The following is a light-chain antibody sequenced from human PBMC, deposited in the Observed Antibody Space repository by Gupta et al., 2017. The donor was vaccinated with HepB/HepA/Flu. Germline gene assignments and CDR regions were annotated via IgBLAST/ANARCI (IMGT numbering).Light chain of an antibody. Sequence: QSVLTQPPSVSAAPGQKVTISCSGSSSNIGNNYVSWYQQLPGTAPKLLIYENNKRPAGMPDRFSGSKSGTSATLGITGLQTGDEADYYCGTWDSSLSAGVFGTGTKVTVL. CDR1: SSNIGNNY. CDR3: GTWDSSLSAGV. CDR2: ENN. J-gene: IGLJ1*01. V-gene: IGLV1-51*02.